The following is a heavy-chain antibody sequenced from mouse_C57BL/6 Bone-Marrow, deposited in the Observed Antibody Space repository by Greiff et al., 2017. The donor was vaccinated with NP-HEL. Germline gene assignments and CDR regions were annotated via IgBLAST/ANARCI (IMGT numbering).Heavy chain of an antibody. V-gene: IGHV5S21*01. J-gene: IGHJ3*01. CDR2: ISSGGDYI. CDR1: GFTFSSYA. CDR3: ARLLITTVPARGAY. Sequence: EVHLVESGEGLVKPGGSLKLSCAASGFTFSSYAMSWVRQTPEKRLEWVAYISSGGDYIYYADTVKGRFTISRDNARNTLYLQMSSLKSEDTAMYYCARLLITTVPARGAYWGQGTLVTVSA. D-gene: IGHD1-1*01.